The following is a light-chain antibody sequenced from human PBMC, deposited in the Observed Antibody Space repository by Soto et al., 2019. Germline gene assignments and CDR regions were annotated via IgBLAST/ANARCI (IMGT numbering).Light chain of an antibody. Sequence: EIVMTQSPATMSVSPGERATLSCGASQSVGNNLAWYQQKPGQAPRLLIYGASNRATGIPDRFSGSGSGTDFTLTISRLEPEDFAVYYCQQYGSSGTFGQGTKVDIK. J-gene: IGKJ1*01. CDR3: QQYGSSGT. V-gene: IGKV3-20*01. CDR2: GAS. CDR1: QSVGNN.